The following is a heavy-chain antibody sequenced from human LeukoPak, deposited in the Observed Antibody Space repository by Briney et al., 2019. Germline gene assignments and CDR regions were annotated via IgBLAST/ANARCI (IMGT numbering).Heavy chain of an antibody. CDR2: ISSSGSTI. J-gene: IGHJ3*02. D-gene: IGHD4-23*01. Sequence: GGSLRLSCAASGFTFSSYEMNWVRQAPGKGLEWISYISSSGSTIYYADSVKGRFTISRDNAKNSLYLQMNSLRAEDTAVYYCAREYSRPVVAAFDIWGQGTMVTVSS. CDR1: GFTFSSYE. V-gene: IGHV3-48*03. CDR3: AREYSRPVVAAFDI.